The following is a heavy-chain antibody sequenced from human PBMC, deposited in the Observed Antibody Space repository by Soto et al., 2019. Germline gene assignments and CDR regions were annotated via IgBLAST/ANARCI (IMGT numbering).Heavy chain of an antibody. Sequence: QVQLVQSGAEVKKPGASVKVSCKASGYTFTSYDINWVRQATEQGLEWMGWMNPNSGNTGYAQKFQGRVTMTRNTSISTAYLELSSLRSEDTAVYYCAITHLRFGEHHYWGQGTLVTVSS. V-gene: IGHV1-8*01. J-gene: IGHJ4*02. CDR1: GYTFTSYD. D-gene: IGHD3-10*01. CDR2: MNPNSGNT. CDR3: AITHLRFGEHHY.